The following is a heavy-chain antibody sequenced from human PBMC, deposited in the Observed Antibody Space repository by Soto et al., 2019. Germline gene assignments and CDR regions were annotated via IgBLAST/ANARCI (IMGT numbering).Heavy chain of an antibody. V-gene: IGHV3-23*01. D-gene: IGHD1-26*01. CDR2: ISGSGGST. J-gene: IGHJ6*03. CDR1: GFTFSSYA. Sequence: PGGSLRLSCAASGFTFSSYAMSWVRQAPGKGLEWVSAISGSGGSTYYADSVKGRFTISRDNSKNTLYLQMNSLRAEDTAVYYCAKSAATPQDYYYYYYMDVWGKGTTVTVSS. CDR3: AKSAATPQDYYYYYYMDV.